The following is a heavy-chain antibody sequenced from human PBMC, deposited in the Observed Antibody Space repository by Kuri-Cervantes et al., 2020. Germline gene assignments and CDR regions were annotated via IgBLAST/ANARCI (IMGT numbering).Heavy chain of an antibody. J-gene: IGHJ4*02. D-gene: IGHD3-22*01. CDR2: INAANGDT. CDR1: GYTLTAYP. Sequence: GGSLRLSCAASGYTLTAYPMHWVRLAPGQRLEWLGRINAANGDTRYSQNFQDRVTFSRDTSASTTYMELSSLRSEDTAVYYCARGYYDFSYFDYWGQGTLVTVSS. CDR3: ARGYYDFSYFDY. V-gene: IGHV1-3*01.